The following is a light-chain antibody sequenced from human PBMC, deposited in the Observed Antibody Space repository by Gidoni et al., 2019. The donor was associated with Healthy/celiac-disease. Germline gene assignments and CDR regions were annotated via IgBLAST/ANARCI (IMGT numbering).Light chain of an antibody. Sequence: IQMSQSPSTLSASVGDRVTITCRASQSISSWLASYQQKPGKAPKLLIYKASSLESRVPSRFSGSGSRAEFTLTISSLQPDDFATYYCQQYNSYPWTFGQGTKVEIK. CDR1: QSISSW. CDR3: QQYNSYPWT. CDR2: KAS. J-gene: IGKJ1*01. V-gene: IGKV1-5*03.